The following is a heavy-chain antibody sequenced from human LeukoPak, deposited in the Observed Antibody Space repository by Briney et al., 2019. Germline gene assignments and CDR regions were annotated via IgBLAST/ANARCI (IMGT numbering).Heavy chain of an antibody. CDR2: IKQDESEK. V-gene: IGHV3-7*02. D-gene: IGHD1-1*01. Sequence: GGSLSLSCAASGFSFSSSWMTWVRQAPGQGLEWVATIKQDESEKFYVNSVKGRFTISRDNTKDSLYLRMNSLRADDTAVYYCASLWDDGYWGQGTLVTVSS. CDR1: GFSFSSSW. CDR3: ASLWDDGY. J-gene: IGHJ4*02.